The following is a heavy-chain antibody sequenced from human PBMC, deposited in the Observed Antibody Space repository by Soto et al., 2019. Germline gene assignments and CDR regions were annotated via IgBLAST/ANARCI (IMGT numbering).Heavy chain of an antibody. CDR3: TTYGNSSKGFDY. D-gene: IGHD6-6*01. Sequence: EVQLVESGGGLVHPGGSLKLSWPVSGLTLRGSVIHWVRQAPGKGLEWLGRIRSRDSDYATSYAESVKGRVTISRDDSKNTAYLQVTSLKIEDTALYYCTTYGNSSKGFDYWGQGTLVTVSS. J-gene: IGHJ4*02. V-gene: IGHV3-73*01. CDR2: IRSRDSDYAT. CDR1: GLTLRGSV.